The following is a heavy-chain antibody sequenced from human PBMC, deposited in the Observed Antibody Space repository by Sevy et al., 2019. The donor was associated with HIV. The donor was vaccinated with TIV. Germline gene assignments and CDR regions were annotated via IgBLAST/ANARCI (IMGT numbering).Heavy chain of an antibody. Sequence: GGSLRLSCVASGFSLNSYWMLWVRQAPGKGLEWVANINQDGSVNYYADSMKGRFTLSRYNARHLMSLPMNILRVGYTAVYYCVRAIETADSFWGQGTLVTVSS. CDR2: INQDGSVN. CDR1: GFSLNSYW. CDR3: VRAIETADSF. V-gene: IGHV3-7*01. J-gene: IGHJ4*01. D-gene: IGHD2-21*02.